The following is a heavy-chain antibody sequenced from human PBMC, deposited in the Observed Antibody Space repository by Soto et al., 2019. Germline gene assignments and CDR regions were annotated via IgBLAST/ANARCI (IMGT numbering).Heavy chain of an antibody. J-gene: IGHJ6*02. CDR3: ARDLGKGSSSWHYYCYGMDV. V-gene: IGHV3-7*01. CDR1: GFTFSSSW. D-gene: IGHD6-6*01. Sequence: EVQLVESGGGLVQPGGSLRLSCAASGFTFSSSWMSWVRQAPGKGLEWVANIQQAGSEGYYVVSVKGRFTISRDNAMNSLYLQMNSLRAEDTAVYYCARDLGKGSSSWHYYCYGMDVWGQGTTVTVSS. CDR2: IQQAGSEG.